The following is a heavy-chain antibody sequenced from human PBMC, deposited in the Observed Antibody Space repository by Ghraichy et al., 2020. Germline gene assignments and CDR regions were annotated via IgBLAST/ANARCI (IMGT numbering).Heavy chain of an antibody. CDR2: IYYSGST. Sequence: SETLSLTCTVSGGSISSGGYYWSWIRQHPGKGLEWIGYIYYSGSTYYNPSLKSRVTISVDTSKNQFSLKLSSVTAADTAVYYCARGEGVSEWFDPWGQGTLVTVSS. CDR3: ARGEGVSEWFDP. D-gene: IGHD3-16*01. J-gene: IGHJ5*02. CDR1: GGSISSGGYY. V-gene: IGHV4-31*03.